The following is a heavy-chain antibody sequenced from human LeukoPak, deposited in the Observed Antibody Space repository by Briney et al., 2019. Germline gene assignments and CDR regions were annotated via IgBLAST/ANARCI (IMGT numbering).Heavy chain of an antibody. CDR1: GFSFNNYA. CDR2: ISARLDST. J-gene: IGHJ4*02. Sequence: GGSLRLSCAASGFSFNNYAMAWVRQVPGEGLEWVSSISARLDSTYYADSVKGRFTISRDNSKNTLYLQMNSLRAEDTAIYYCAKRQVPSALGSFDFWGQGTLVTVSS. CDR3: AKRQVPSALGSFDF. V-gene: IGHV3-23*01. D-gene: IGHD3-10*01.